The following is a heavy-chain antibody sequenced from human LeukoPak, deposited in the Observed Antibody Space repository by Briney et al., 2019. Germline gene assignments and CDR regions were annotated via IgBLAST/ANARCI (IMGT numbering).Heavy chain of an antibody. Sequence: PSQTLSLTCTVSGDSISSGGYYWSWIRQHPGKGLEWIGCIYYTGTTYYNTSLQSRVTISVDTSNNQISLKLSSVTAADTAVYYCARLRYFDCSEFHPRRQGTLLTVSS. V-gene: IGHV4-31*03. CDR2: IYYTGTT. D-gene: IGHD3-9*01. CDR3: ARLRYFDCSEFHP. CDR1: GDSISSGGYY. J-gene: IGHJ5*02.